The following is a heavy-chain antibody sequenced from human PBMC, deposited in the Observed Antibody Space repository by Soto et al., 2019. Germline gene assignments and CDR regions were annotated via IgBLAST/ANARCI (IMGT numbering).Heavy chain of an antibody. CDR3: AKDREVTTTNNYYYYMDV. D-gene: IGHD4-17*01. CDR2: ISYDGSNK. CDR1: GFTFSSYG. Sequence: QVQLVESGGGVVQPGRSLRLSCAASGFTFSSYGMHWVRQAPGKGLEWVAVISYDGSNKYYADSVKGRFTISRDNSKNTLYLQMNRLRAEDTAVYYCAKDREVTTTNNYYYYMDVWGKGTTVTVSS. V-gene: IGHV3-30*18. J-gene: IGHJ6*03.